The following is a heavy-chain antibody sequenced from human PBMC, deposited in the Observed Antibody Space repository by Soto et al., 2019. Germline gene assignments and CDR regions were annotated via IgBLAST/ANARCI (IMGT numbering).Heavy chain of an antibody. CDR3: AKDHQRGYSYEMLTLPDY. CDR2: ISYDGSNK. Sequence: QVQLVESGGGVVQPGRSLRLSCAASGFTFSSYGMHWVRQAPGKGLEWVAVISYDGSNKYYADSVKGRFTISRDNSKNTLYMQMNSLRAEDTAVYYCAKDHQRGYSYEMLTLPDYWGQGTLVTVSS. V-gene: IGHV3-30*18. CDR1: GFTFSSYG. J-gene: IGHJ4*02. D-gene: IGHD5-18*01.